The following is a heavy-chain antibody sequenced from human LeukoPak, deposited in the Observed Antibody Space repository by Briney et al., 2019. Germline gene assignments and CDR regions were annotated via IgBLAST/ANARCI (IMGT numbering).Heavy chain of an antibody. CDR3: ARPRGYSYGRAAFDV. V-gene: IGHV4-39*07. J-gene: IGHJ3*01. CDR2: IYYSGNT. CDR1: GGSISSSSYY. Sequence: SETLSLTCTVSGGSISSSSYYWGWIRQPPGKGLEWIGNIYYSGNTYYNPSLESRVTISVDTSKNQFSLKLNSVTAADTAVYYCARPRGYSYGRAAFDVWGQGTMVTVSS. D-gene: IGHD5-12*01.